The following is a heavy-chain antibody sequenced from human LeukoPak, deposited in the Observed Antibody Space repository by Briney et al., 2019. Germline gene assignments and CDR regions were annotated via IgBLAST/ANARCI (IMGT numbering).Heavy chain of an antibody. J-gene: IGHJ5*02. CDR1: GFTFSTYA. V-gene: IGHV3-30*14. CDR3: ARSRDGYGWFDP. D-gene: IGHD5-24*01. CDR2: ISYYGGNE. Sequence: GGSLRLSCAASGFTFSTYAIHWVRQAPGKGLEWVALISYYGGNEYYADSVKGRFTISRDNSKNTLYLQMNSLRAEDTAVYYCARSRDGYGWFDPWGQGTLVTVSS.